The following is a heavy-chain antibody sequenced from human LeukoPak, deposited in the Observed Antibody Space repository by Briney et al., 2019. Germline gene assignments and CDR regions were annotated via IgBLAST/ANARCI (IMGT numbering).Heavy chain of an antibody. Sequence: PGGSLRLSCAASGFTFSSYWMSWVRQAPGKGLEWVANIKQDGSEKYYVDSVKGRFTISRDNSKNTLYLQMNSLRAEDTAVYYCAKDQEGGCSSTSCYGQIRWGYYWGQGTLVTVSS. V-gene: IGHV3-7*03. CDR3: AKDQEGGCSSTSCYGQIRWGYY. D-gene: IGHD2-2*01. CDR2: IKQDGSEK. CDR1: GFTFSSYW. J-gene: IGHJ4*02.